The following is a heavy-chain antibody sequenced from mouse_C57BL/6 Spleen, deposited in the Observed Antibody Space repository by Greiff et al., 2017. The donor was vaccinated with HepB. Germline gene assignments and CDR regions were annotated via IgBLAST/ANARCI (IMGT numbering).Heavy chain of an antibody. D-gene: IGHD1-1*01. J-gene: IGHJ1*03. V-gene: IGHV5-4*01. CDR3: ARDGYYYGSSYRYFDV. Sequence: EVMLVESGGGLVKPGGSLKLSCAASGFTFSSYAMSWVRQTPEKRLEWVATISDGGSYTYYPDNVKGRFTISRDNAKNNLYLQMSHLKSEDTAMYYCARDGYYYGSSYRYFDVWGTGTTVTVSS. CDR1: GFTFSSYA. CDR2: ISDGGSYT.